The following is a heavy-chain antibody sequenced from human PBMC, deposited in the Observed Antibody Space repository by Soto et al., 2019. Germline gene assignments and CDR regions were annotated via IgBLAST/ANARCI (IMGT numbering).Heavy chain of an antibody. CDR3: ARRPTARAS. J-gene: IGHJ5*02. D-gene: IGHD1-1*01. V-gene: IGHV3-23*01. CDR2: ISASGGDT. CDR1: GFTFRTYP. Sequence: EAQMLESGGGSVQPGGSLRLSCAASGFTFRTYPLPWVRQPPGKGLEWVSSISASGGDTWYADSVKGRFTISRDNSKNTLYLQMNSLRAEDTAVYYCARRPTARASWGQGTLVTVSS.